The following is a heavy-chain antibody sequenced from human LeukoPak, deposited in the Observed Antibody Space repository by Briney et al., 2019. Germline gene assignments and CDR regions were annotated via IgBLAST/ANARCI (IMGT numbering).Heavy chain of an antibody. D-gene: IGHD6-13*01. CDR2: IYYSGST. V-gene: IGHV4-39*02. Sequence: SETLSLTCTVSGGSISSSSYYWGWIRQPPGKGLEWIGSIYYSGSTYYNPSLKSRVTISVDTSKNQFSLKLSSVTAADTAVYYCARDQLYSSSWYGNWFDPWGQGTLVTVSS. CDR3: ARDQLYSSSWYGNWFDP. J-gene: IGHJ5*02. CDR1: GGSISSSSYY.